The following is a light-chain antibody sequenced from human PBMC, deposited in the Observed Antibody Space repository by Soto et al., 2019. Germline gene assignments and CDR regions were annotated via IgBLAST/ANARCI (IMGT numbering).Light chain of an antibody. Sequence: DIVLTQSPTTLSVTPGDRATLTCRASQSVSYYLAWYQQKPGQAPRLLIYDASSRATGVPDRFSGSGSGTDFTLTISRLEPEDFAVYYCQQYGSSPWTFGQGTKVDIK. CDR1: QSVSYY. CDR3: QQYGSSPWT. V-gene: IGKV3-20*01. J-gene: IGKJ1*01. CDR2: DAS.